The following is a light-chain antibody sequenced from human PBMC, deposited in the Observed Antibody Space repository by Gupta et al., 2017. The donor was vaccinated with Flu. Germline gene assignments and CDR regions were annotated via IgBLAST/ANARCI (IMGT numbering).Light chain of an antibody. CDR1: SSTIGSNS. Sequence: VTISCSGSSSTIGSNSVYWYQQGPGTAPKLLIYNNNKRPSGGPDRVSGSKSGTSASLAISGLRAEEEADYYCDAWDDSRGGHYVFGTGTKVTVL. CDR3: DAWDDSRGGHYV. V-gene: IGLV1-47*01. J-gene: IGLJ1*01. CDR2: NNN.